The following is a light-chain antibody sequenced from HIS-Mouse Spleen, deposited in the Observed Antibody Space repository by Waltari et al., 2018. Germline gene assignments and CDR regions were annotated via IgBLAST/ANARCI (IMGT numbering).Light chain of an antibody. CDR3: SSYTSSSTVV. CDR1: SSDVGGYNS. Sequence: QSALTQPASVSGSPGQSITISCTGTSSDVGGYNSVSWYQQHPCKAPNLMLYDVSNRPSGVSNRFSGYKSGNTASLTISGLQAEDEADYYCSSYTSSSTVVFGGGTKLTVL. CDR2: DVS. V-gene: IGLV2-14*03. J-gene: IGLJ2*01.